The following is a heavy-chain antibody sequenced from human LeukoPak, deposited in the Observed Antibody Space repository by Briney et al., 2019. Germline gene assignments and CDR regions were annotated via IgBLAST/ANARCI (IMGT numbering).Heavy chain of an antibody. CDR1: GFTFSSYA. Sequence: GGSLRLSCAASGFTFSSYAMSWVRQAPGKGLEWVSAISGSGGSTYYADSVKGRFTISRDNSKNTLYLQMGSLRAEDTAVYYCAKDPAQLRLLEWPLFDYWGQGALVTVSS. D-gene: IGHD3-3*01. CDR3: AKDPAQLRLLEWPLFDY. V-gene: IGHV3-23*01. J-gene: IGHJ4*02. CDR2: ISGSGGST.